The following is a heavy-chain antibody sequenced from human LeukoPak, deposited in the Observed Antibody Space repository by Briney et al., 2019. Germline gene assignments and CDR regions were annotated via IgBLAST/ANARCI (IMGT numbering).Heavy chain of an antibody. Sequence: ASVKVSRKASGYTFTSYDTNWVRQVTGQGLEWMGWMNPNSGNTGYAQKFQGRVTMTMNTSINTAYMELSSLRSEDTAVYYCARAKPYYSSTSWFSYYYYMDVWGQGTTVTVSS. CDR2: MNPNSGNT. CDR3: ARAKPYYSSTSWFSYYYYMDV. CDR1: GYTFTSYD. J-gene: IGHJ6*03. D-gene: IGHD2-2*01. V-gene: IGHV1-8*01.